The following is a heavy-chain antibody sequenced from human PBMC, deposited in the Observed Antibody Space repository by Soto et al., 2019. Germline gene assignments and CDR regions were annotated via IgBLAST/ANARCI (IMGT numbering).Heavy chain of an antibody. CDR1: GFTFSSYA. CDR2: ISGSGGST. Sequence: GGSLRLSCAASGFTFSSYAMSWVRQAPGKGLEWVSAISGSGGSTYYADSVKGRFTISRDNSKNTLYLQMNSLRAEDTAVYYCAKDPTIDIVVVPAAMTVDWGQGTLVTVSS. V-gene: IGHV3-23*01. D-gene: IGHD2-2*01. CDR3: AKDPTIDIVVVPAAMTVD. J-gene: IGHJ4*02.